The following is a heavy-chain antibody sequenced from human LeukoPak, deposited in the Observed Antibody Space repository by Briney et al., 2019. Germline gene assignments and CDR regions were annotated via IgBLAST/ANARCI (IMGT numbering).Heavy chain of an antibody. D-gene: IGHD3-10*01. CDR2: IYYSGST. CDR3: ARHIRFGEFPY. CDR1: GGSISHYY. V-gene: IGHV4-39*01. Sequence: SETLSLTCTVSGGSISHYYWTWIRQPPGKGLEWIGSIYYSGSTYYNPSLKSRVTISVDTSKNQFSLKLSSVTAADTAVYYCARHIRFGEFPYWGQGTLVTVSS. J-gene: IGHJ4*02.